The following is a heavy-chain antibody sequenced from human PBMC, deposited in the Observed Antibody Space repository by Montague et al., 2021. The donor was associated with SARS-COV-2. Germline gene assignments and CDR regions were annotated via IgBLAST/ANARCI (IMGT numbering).Heavy chain of an antibody. CDR1: GGSFSTYS. V-gene: IGHV4-34*01. Sequence: SETLSLTCAVHGGSFSTYSWNWIRHPPGKGLEWIGVIHHGGSTNYNPFLKTRVTISADTSKNQFSLKLTSVAAADTAVYYCARLGDGVVPSPILGVGPYYSSTIMDVWGKGTTVTVSS. CDR2: IHHGGST. CDR3: ARLGDGVVPSPILGVGPYYSSTIMDV. J-gene: IGHJ6*03. D-gene: IGHD3-10*01.